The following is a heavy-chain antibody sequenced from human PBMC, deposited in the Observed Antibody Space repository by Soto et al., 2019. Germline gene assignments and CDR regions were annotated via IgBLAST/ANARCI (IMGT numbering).Heavy chain of an antibody. D-gene: IGHD3-9*01. Sequence: GESLKISCKGSGYSFTSYWIGWVRQMPGKGLEWMGIIYPGDSDTRYSPSFQGQVTISADKSISTAYLQWSSLKASDTAMYYCASPILTGYNSDAFDIWGQGTMVTVSS. J-gene: IGHJ3*02. CDR3: ASPILTGYNSDAFDI. V-gene: IGHV5-51*01. CDR1: GYSFTSYW. CDR2: IYPGDSDT.